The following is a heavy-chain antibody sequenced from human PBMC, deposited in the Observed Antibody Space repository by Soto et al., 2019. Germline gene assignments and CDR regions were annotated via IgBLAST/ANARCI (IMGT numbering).Heavy chain of an antibody. D-gene: IGHD6-19*01. CDR1: GFTFTHFG. CDR2: INPDTGFT. Sequence: QVPLIQSGAEVKKPGASVKVSCRASGFTFTHFGISWVRQAQGQSFEWMGWINPDTGFTKDAEKFQGRITVTSDTSTNTSYMEVRSLTSDDTALYYCARGSSGMSYWGQGTLVTVSS. J-gene: IGHJ4*02. CDR3: ARGSSGMSY. V-gene: IGHV1-18*01.